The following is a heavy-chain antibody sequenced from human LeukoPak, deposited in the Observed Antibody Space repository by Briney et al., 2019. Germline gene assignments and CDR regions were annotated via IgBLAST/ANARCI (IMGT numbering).Heavy chain of an antibody. D-gene: IGHD5-18*01. J-gene: IGHJ4*02. CDR2: LSGSGGST. V-gene: IGHV3-23*01. Sequence: GGSLRLSCAASGFTFSSYAMSWLPQAPGKGREWVTALSGSGGSTDYADSVKGRFTIARDNSKNTLYLQMNSLRAEDTAVYYCAKDPTRGDSYGYVDYWGQGTLVTVSS. CDR3: AKDPTRGDSYGYVDY. CDR1: GFTFSSYA.